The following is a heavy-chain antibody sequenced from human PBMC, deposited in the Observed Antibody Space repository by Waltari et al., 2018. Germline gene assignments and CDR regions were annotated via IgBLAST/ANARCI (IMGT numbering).Heavy chain of an antibody. Sequence: QVQLQESGPGLVKPSETLSLTCAVSGYSISRGYYRGWIRQPPGKGLEWIGSIYHSGSTYYNPSLKSRVTISVDTSKNQFSLKLSSVTAADTAVYYCASIVARAFDIWGQGTMVTVSS. V-gene: IGHV4-38-2*01. J-gene: IGHJ3*02. CDR3: ASIVARAFDI. CDR1: GYSISRGYY. CDR2: IYHSGST. D-gene: IGHD5-12*01.